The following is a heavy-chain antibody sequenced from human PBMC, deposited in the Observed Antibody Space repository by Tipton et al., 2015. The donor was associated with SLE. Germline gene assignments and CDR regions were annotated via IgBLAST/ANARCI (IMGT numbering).Heavy chain of an antibody. J-gene: IGHJ3*02. CDR1: GFTFSDYY. V-gene: IGHV3-7*01. CDR3: ARYSTPLAFDI. CDR2: IKDDGSEK. Sequence: SLRLSCAASGFTFSDYYMSWIRQAPGKGLEWVASIKDDGSEKYYVDSVRGRFTISRDDAKNSVYLQMNSLRAEVTAVYYCARYSTPLAFDIWGQGTMVTVSS. D-gene: IGHD2-21*01.